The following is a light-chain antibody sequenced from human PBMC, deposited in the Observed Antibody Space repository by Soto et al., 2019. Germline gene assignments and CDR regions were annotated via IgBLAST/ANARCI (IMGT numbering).Light chain of an antibody. CDR3: QQYGAYWT. CDR1: QNIGRS. V-gene: IGKV1-5*01. Sequence: GDRVTITCRASQNIGRSLAWYQQKPGETPKVLVYDASSLKSGVPSRFSGSGSGTEFTLTISSLQPDDFATYYCQQYGAYWTFGQGTNVDIK. CDR2: DAS. J-gene: IGKJ1*01.